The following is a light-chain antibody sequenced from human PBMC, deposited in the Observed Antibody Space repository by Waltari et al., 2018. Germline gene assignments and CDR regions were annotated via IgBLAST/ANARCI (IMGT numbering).Light chain of an antibody. V-gene: IGKV3-11*01. J-gene: IGKJ4*01. Sequence: EIVLTQSPATLSLSPGERATLSCRASQSVSSYLAWYQQNPGQAPRLLIYDASNRATGIPARFSCSGSGTDFTLTISSLEPEDFAVYYCQQRSNWPPGLTFGGGTKVEIK. CDR1: QSVSSY. CDR2: DAS. CDR3: QQRSNWPPGLT.